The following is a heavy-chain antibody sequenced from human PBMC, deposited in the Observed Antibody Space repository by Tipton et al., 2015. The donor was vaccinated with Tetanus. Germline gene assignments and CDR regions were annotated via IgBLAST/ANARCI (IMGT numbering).Heavy chain of an antibody. CDR3: ARRKDLDA. J-gene: IGHJ6*02. CDR1: GFIFSDYE. V-gene: IGHV3-48*03. Sequence: SLRLSCAASGFIFSDYEMVWVRQAPGKGLEWVSFINHNGNTIFYGDSVRGRFTISRDNAKNSLYLHMNSLRDEDTAIYYCARRKDLDARGQGTSVTVSS. D-gene: IGHD2-15*01. CDR2: INHNGNTI.